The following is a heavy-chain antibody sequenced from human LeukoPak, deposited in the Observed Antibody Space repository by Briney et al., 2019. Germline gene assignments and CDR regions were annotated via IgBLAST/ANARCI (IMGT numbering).Heavy chain of an antibody. CDR3: ARQGGSGSYGPADAFDI. V-gene: IGHV1-2*02. Sequence: ASVKVSCKASGYTFTSYYMHWVRQAPGQGLEWMGWINPNSGGTNYAQKFQGRVTMTRDTSISTAYMELSRLRSDDTAVYYCARQGGSGSYGPADAFDIWGQGTMVTVSS. J-gene: IGHJ3*02. D-gene: IGHD3-10*01. CDR2: INPNSGGT. CDR1: GYTFTSYY.